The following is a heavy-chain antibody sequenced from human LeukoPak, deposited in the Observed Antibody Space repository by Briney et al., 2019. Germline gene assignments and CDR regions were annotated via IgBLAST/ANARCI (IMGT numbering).Heavy chain of an antibody. Sequence: PSETLSLTCTVSGGSISSSSYYWGWIRQPPGKGLEWIGSIYYSGSTYYNPSLKSRVTISGDRSKNQFSLKLSSVTAADTAVYYCATTPSSGIIFDIWGQGTMVTVSS. D-gene: IGHD3-22*01. CDR2: IYYSGST. V-gene: IGHV4-39*07. CDR1: GGSISSSSYY. CDR3: ATTPSSGIIFDI. J-gene: IGHJ3*02.